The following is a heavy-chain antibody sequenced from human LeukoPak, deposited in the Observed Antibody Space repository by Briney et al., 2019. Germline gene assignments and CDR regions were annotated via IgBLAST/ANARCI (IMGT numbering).Heavy chain of an antibody. CDR2: IYYSGST. J-gene: IGHJ4*02. Sequence: PSETLSLTCTVSGGSISSSSYYWGWIRQPPGKGLEWIGSIYYSGSTYYNPSLKNRVTISVDTSKNQFSLKLSSVTAADTAVYYCARAEGDFWSGYYNPHPHPYFDYWGQGTLVTVSS. D-gene: IGHD3-3*01. CDR3: ARAEGDFWSGYYNPHPHPYFDY. CDR1: GGSISSSSYY. V-gene: IGHV4-39*07.